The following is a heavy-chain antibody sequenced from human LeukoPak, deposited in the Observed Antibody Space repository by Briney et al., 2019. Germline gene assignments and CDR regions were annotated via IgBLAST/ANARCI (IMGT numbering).Heavy chain of an antibody. Sequence: ASVKVSRKASGYTFTSYDINWVRQATGQGLEWMGWMNPNSGNTGYAQKFQGRVTMTRNTSISTAYMELSSLRSEDTAVCYCAAESKRIPSNYYYYGMDVWGQGTTVTVSS. V-gene: IGHV1-8*01. CDR2: MNPNSGNT. J-gene: IGHJ6*02. CDR1: GYTFTSYD. D-gene: IGHD2-15*01. CDR3: AAESKRIPSNYYYYGMDV.